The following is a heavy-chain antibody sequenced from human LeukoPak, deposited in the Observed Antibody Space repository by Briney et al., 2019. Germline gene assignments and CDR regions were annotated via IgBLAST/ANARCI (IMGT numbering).Heavy chain of an antibody. CDR3: VRASDGDYYYYYMDV. CDR1: GGSISSYY. D-gene: IGHD4-17*01. J-gene: IGHJ6*03. V-gene: IGHV4-59*01. CDR2: IYYSGST. Sequence: SETLSLTCTVSGGSISSYYWSWIRQPPGKGLEWIGYIYYSGSTNYNPSLKSRVTISVDTSKNQFSLKLSSVTAADTAVYYCVRASDGDYYYYYMDVWGKGTTVTVSS.